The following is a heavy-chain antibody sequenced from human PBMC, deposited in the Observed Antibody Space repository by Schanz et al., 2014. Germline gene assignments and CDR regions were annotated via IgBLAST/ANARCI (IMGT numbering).Heavy chain of an antibody. D-gene: IGHD3-9*01. CDR3: ARTTNPFNFDSWPYLDY. CDR1: GFTVSSNY. CDR2: IYGDST. V-gene: IGHV3-66*01. J-gene: IGHJ4*02. Sequence: EVQLVESGGGLVQPGGSLRLSCAASGFTVSSNYMSWVRQAPGKGLEWVSFIYGDSTYYTDSVKGRFTISRDNSKNTLYLQMNSLRAEDTAVYYCARTTNPFNFDSWPYLDYWGQGTLVTVSS.